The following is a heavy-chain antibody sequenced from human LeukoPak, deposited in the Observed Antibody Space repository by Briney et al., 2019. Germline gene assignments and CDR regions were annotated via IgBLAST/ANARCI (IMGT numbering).Heavy chain of an antibody. CDR2: IKQDGSEK. J-gene: IGHJ4*02. CDR1: GFTFSSYW. CDR3: ARDGGYVNFDY. Sequence: GGSLRLSCAASGFTFSSYWMSWVRQAPGKGLEWVTNIKQDGSEKYYVDSVKGRFTISRDNAKNSLYLQMNSLRAEDTAVYYCARDGGYVNFDYWGQGTLVTVSS. V-gene: IGHV3-7*03. D-gene: IGHD5-12*01.